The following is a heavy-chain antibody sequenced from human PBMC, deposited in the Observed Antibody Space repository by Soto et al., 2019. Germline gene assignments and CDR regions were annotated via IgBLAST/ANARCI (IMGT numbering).Heavy chain of an antibody. J-gene: IGHJ5*02. CDR1: GGSISSSSYY. D-gene: IGHD3-3*01. CDR3: ARHFPYYDFWSGPDNIDP. CDR2: IYYSGST. V-gene: IGHV4-39*01. Sequence: SETLSLTCTVSGGSISSSSYYWGWIRQPPGKGLEWIGSIYYSGSTYYNPSLKSRVTISVDTSKNQFSLKLSSVTAADTAVYYCARHFPYYDFWSGPDNIDPWGQGTLVTVSS.